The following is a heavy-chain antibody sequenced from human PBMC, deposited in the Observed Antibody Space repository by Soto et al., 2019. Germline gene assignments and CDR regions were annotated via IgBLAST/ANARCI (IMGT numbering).Heavy chain of an antibody. CDR3: ARNFWSGYYYTTPGMDV. CDR1: GYTFTSYD. J-gene: IGHJ6*02. D-gene: IGHD3-3*01. CDR2: MNPNSGNT. Sequence: GASVKVSCKASGYTFTSYDINWVRQATGQGLEWMGWMNPNSGNTGYAQKFQGRVTMTRNTSISTAYMELSSLRSEDTAVYYCARNFWSGYYYTTPGMDVWGQGTTVTVS. V-gene: IGHV1-8*01.